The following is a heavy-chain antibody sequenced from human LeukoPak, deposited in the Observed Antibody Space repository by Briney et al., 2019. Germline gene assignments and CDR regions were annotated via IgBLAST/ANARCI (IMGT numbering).Heavy chain of an antibody. CDR3: ARGRGSSGYYYAFDI. V-gene: IGHV4-34*01. J-gene: IGHJ3*02. D-gene: IGHD3-22*01. CDR1: GGSFSGYY. Sequence: SETLFLTCAVYGGSFSGYYWSWIRQPPGKGLEWIGEINHSGSTNYNPSLKSRVTISVDTSKNQFSLKLSSVTAADTAVYYCARGRGSSGYYYAFDIWGQGTMVTVSS. CDR2: INHSGST.